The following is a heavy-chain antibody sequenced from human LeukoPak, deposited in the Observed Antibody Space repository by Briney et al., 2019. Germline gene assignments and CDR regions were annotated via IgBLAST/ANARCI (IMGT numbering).Heavy chain of an antibody. CDR2: ISSSSSYI. D-gene: IGHD3-3*01. J-gene: IGHJ4*02. CDR1: GFTFSSYS. CDR3: ARAVPLRFLEWLPRGTDKFDY. V-gene: IGHV3-21*01. Sequence: GGSLKLSCAASGFTFSSYSMNWVRQAPGKGLEWVSSISSSSSYIYHADSVKGRFTISRDNAKNSLYLQMNSLRAEDTAVYYCARAVPLRFLEWLPRGTDKFDYWGQGTLVTVSS.